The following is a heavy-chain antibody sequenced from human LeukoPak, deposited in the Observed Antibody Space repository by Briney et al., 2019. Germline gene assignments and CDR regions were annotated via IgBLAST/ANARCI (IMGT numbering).Heavy chain of an antibody. Sequence: GASVTVSFKASGYTFTNYDINWVRQATGQGLEWMGWMNPNSGTTGYAQKFLGRVTITRNTSISTTYMELSSLRSEDTAVYYCARGRSPGTSMEYYYYMDVWGKGTTVTVSS. J-gene: IGHJ6*03. D-gene: IGHD1-1*01. V-gene: IGHV1-8*03. CDR1: GYTFTNYD. CDR3: ARGRSPGTSMEYYYYMDV. CDR2: MNPNSGTT.